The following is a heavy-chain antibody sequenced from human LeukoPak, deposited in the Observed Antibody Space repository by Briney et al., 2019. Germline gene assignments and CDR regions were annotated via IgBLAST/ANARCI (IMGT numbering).Heavy chain of an antibody. J-gene: IGHJ5*02. Sequence: PAETLSLTCTVTGDSISGSSYYWCWIRQSPGKGLEWVGSIHYSGNTQYNPTLKSRLSTSVDTSKNQFSLKLSSVTAADTAVYYCARDITPFDPWGQGTLVTVSS. CDR2: IHYSGNT. V-gene: IGHV4-39*02. CDR3: ARDITPFDP. D-gene: IGHD3-10*01. CDR1: GDSISGSSYY.